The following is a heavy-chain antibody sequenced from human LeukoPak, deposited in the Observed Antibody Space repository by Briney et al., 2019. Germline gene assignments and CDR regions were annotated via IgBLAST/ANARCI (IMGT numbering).Heavy chain of an antibody. J-gene: IGHJ4*02. D-gene: IGHD1-20*01. CDR2: IYHSGST. Sequence: NPSGTLSLTCAVSGGSISSSNWWSWVRQPPGKGLEWIGEIYHSGSTNYNPSLKSRVTISVDKSKNQFSLKLSSVTAADTAVYYCARRNNWRGGYFDYWGQGTLVTVSS. V-gene: IGHV4-4*02. CDR3: ARRNNWRGGYFDY. CDR1: GGSISSSNW.